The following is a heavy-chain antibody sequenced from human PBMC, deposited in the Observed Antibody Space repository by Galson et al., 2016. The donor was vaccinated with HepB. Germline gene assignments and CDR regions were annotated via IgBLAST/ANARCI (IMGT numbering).Heavy chain of an antibody. D-gene: IGHD3-16*01. CDR3: AREGGEARGFDP. CDR2: INPSGGST. CDR1: GYTFTSYY. J-gene: IGHJ5*02. Sequence: SVKVSCKASGYTFTSYYMHWVRQAPGQGLEWMGIINPSGGSTRYAEKFQGRVTMTRDTSTSTVYMEFSSLTSEDTAVYYCAREGGEARGFDPWGQGTLVTVSS. V-gene: IGHV1-46*01.